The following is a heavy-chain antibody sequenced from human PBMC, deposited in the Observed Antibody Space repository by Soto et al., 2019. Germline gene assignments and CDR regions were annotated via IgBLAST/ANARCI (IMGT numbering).Heavy chain of an antibody. CDR1: GYTFTSYA. D-gene: IGHD6-19*01. V-gene: IGHV1-3*01. Sequence: VASVKVSCKASGYTFTSYAMHWVRQAPGQRLEWMGWINAGNGNTKYSQKFQGRVTITRDTSASTAYMELSSLRSEDTAVYYCARSPGGWLYYSDYWGQGTLVTVSS. CDR3: ARSPGGWLYYSDY. J-gene: IGHJ4*02. CDR2: INAGNGNT.